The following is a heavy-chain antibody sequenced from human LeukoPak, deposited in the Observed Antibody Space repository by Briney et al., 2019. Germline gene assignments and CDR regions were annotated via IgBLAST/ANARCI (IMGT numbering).Heavy chain of an antibody. D-gene: IGHD2-2*01. J-gene: IGHJ3*02. CDR2: IYYSGST. Sequence: SETLSLTCTVSGGSISSYYWSWIRQPPGKGLEWIGYIYYSGSTTYNPSLKSRVTISIDTSKNQFSLKLSSVTAADTAVYYCASPYCRSTSCYAYDALDTWGQGTMVTVSS. CDR3: ASPYCRSTSCYAYDALDT. V-gene: IGHV4-59*08. CDR1: GGSISSYY.